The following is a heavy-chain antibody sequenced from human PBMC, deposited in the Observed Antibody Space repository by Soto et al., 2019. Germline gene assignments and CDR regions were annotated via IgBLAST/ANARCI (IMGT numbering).Heavy chain of an antibody. J-gene: IGHJ6*03. D-gene: IGHD3-16*01. CDR1: GFTFSGSS. Sequence: EVQLVESGGDLVQPGGSLKLSCAASGFTFSGSSMHWVRQASGKGLEWVGRIASKTDNYATAYAMSVKGRFTISRDDSKNTAYLQMNGLKTEDTAVYYCVPLYYDYMDVWGKGTTVTVSS. CDR2: IASKTDNYAT. CDR3: VPLYYDYMDV. V-gene: IGHV3-73*01.